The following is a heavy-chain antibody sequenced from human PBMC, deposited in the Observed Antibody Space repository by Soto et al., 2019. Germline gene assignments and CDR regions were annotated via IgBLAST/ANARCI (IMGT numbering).Heavy chain of an antibody. D-gene: IGHD6-6*01. V-gene: IGHV3-23*01. CDR3: SKDSEAARGADAFDI. CDR2: ISGSGGST. J-gene: IGHJ3*02. Sequence: GGSLRLSCAASGFTFSSYAMSWVRQAPGKGLEWVSAISGSGGSTYYADSVKGRFTISRDNSKNTLYLQMNSLRAEDTAVYYCSKDSEAARGADAFDIWGQGTMVTVSS. CDR1: GFTFSSYA.